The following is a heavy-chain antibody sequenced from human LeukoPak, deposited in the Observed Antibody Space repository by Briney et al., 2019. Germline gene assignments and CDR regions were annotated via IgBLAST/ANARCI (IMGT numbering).Heavy chain of an antibody. CDR1: GFTLKNAW. Sequence: PGGSLRHSCVASGFTLKNAWMSWVRQAPGKGLEWVGRIRSKTDGGTTDYAAPVKGRFTISRDDSKNTLYLQMNSLKTEDTAVYYCTTGTEQQWLSLDYWGQGTLVTVSS. CDR3: TTGTEQQWLSLDY. D-gene: IGHD6-19*01. CDR2: IRSKTDGGTT. J-gene: IGHJ4*02. V-gene: IGHV3-15*01.